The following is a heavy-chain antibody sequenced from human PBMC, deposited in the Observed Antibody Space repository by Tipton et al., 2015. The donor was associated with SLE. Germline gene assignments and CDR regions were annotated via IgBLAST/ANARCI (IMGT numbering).Heavy chain of an antibody. D-gene: IGHD3-3*01. V-gene: IGHV1-46*01. Sequence: QVQLVQSGAEGKKPGASVKVSCKASGYTFTSYYIHWVRQAPGQGLEWMGIINPRGGSTSYAQKFQGRVTMTRDTSTSTVYMELSSLRSEDTAVYYCARGKAVTIFGVVVGGYYYMDVWGKGTTVTVSS. CDR2: INPRGGST. J-gene: IGHJ6*03. CDR3: ARGKAVTIFGVVVGGYYYMDV. CDR1: GYTFTSYY.